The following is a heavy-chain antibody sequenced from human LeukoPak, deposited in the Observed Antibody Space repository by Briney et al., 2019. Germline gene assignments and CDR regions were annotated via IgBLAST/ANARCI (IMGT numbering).Heavy chain of an antibody. J-gene: IGHJ4*02. Sequence: GGSLRLSCTASGFTFGDYAMDWFRQAPGKGLEWVGFIRSKTYGGTGEYAASVKGRFTISRDDSKSIAHLQMNSLKTEDTAVYYCTRSESGTYKGGFDFWGQRTLVTVSS. CDR1: GFTFGDYA. V-gene: IGHV3-49*03. CDR3: TRSESGTYKGGFDF. CDR2: IRSKTYGGTG. D-gene: IGHD1-26*01.